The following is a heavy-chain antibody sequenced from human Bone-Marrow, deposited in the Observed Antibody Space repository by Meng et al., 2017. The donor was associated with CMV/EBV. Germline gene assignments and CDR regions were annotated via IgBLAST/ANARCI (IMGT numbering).Heavy chain of an antibody. V-gene: IGHV1-18*01. J-gene: IGHJ6*02. CDR1: GVTFDTHG. Sequence: ASVKGSCKASGVTFDTHGITWARQAPGQGLEWMGWISGYNGNTNYSQKFQDRVTMTTDTSSTTAYMELRSLRSDDTAVYFCARGVVPPRGNGYGMDVWGQATTVTVSS. CDR3: ARGVVPPRGNGYGMDV. CDR2: ISGYNGNT. D-gene: IGHD2-2*01.